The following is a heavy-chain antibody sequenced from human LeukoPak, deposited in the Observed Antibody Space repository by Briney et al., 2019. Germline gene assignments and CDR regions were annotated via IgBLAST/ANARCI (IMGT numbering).Heavy chain of an antibody. CDR1: GGSISTYY. V-gene: IGHV4-59*01. CDR3: ARGGAARLHFQN. J-gene: IGHJ1*01. Sequence: PSETLSLTCTVSGGSISTYYWNWIRQPPGKGLEWIGYIYHSGSTNNNPSLQSRVTISVDTSKNQFSLNLSSVTAADTAVYYCARGGAARLHFQNWGQGTLVTVSS. D-gene: IGHD6-6*01. CDR2: IYHSGST.